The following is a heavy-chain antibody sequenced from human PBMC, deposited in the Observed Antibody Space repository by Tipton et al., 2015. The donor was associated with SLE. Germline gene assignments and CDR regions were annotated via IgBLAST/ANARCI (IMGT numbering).Heavy chain of an antibody. V-gene: IGHV4-34*01. J-gene: IGHJ4*02. CDR2: INHSGST. D-gene: IGHD6-13*01. CDR3: ARDIRSSWFYFDS. CDR1: GGSFSGYY. Sequence: TLSLTCAVYGGSFSGYYWSWIRQPPGKGLEWIGEINHSGSTNYNPSLKSRVTISVDTSKNQFSLKLSSVTAADTAVYFCARDIRSSWFYFDSWGQGMLVTVSS.